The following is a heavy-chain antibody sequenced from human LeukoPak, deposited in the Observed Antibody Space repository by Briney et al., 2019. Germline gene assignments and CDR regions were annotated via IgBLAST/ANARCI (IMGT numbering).Heavy chain of an antibody. J-gene: IGHJ5*02. CDR1: GFTFSDYA. V-gene: IGHV3-30-3*01. Sequence: GGSLRLSCAASGFTFSDYAMHWVRQAPGKGLEWVALISYDGTNKYYADSVKGRLTISRDNSKNTLYLQMNTLRAEDTAVYYCAKDLQLLGGWGELVGWFDPGGQGTLVTVSS. D-gene: IGHD3-16*01. CDR2: ISYDGTNK. CDR3: AKDLQLLGGWGELVGWFDP.